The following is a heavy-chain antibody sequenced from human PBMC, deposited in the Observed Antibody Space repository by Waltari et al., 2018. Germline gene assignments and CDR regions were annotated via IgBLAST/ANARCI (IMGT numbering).Heavy chain of an antibody. V-gene: IGHV3-23*01. D-gene: IGHD3-22*01. J-gene: IGHJ4*02. Sequence: EVQLLESGGGLVQPGGSLRLSCAASGFTFSSYAMSWVRQAPGKGLEWVSAIRGSGGSTYYADSVKGRFTISRDNSKNTLYLQMNSLRAEDTAVYYCAKGIGGYRYYFDYWGQGTLVTVSS. CDR1: GFTFSSYA. CDR2: IRGSGGST. CDR3: AKGIGGYRYYFDY.